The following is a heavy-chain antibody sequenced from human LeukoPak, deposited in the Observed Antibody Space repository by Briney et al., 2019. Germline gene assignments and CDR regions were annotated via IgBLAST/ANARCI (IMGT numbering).Heavy chain of an antibody. Sequence: GRSLRFSCAASGFTFSSYGMHWVRQAPGKGLEWVAVIWYDGSNKYYADSVKGRFTISRDNSKNTLYLQMNSLRAEDTAVYYCARDSGDITGYFDYWGQGTLVTVSS. CDR2: IWYDGSNK. CDR3: ARDSGDITGYFDY. D-gene: IGHD7-27*01. CDR1: GFTFSSYG. V-gene: IGHV3-33*01. J-gene: IGHJ4*02.